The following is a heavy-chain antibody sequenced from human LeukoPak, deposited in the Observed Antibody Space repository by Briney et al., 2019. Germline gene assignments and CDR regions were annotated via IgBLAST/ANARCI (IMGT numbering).Heavy chain of an antibody. J-gene: IGHJ4*02. CDR2: ISGNGGKI. Sequence: PGGSLRLSCAGSEFTFSNYAMAWVRQAPGEGLEWVSGISGNGGKIYYADSVKGRFTISRDNSKNTLYLQMNSLRGEDTAVYFCAKRDYYDSSGYAPLFDYWGQGTLVTVSP. D-gene: IGHD3-22*01. CDR1: EFTFSNYA. CDR3: AKRDYYDSSGYAPLFDY. V-gene: IGHV3-23*01.